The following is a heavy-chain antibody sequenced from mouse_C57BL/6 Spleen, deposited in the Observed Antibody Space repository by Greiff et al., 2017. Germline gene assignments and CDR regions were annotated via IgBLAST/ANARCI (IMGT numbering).Heavy chain of an antibody. V-gene: IGHV1-82*01. Sequence: QVQLKQSGPELVKPGASVKISCKASGYAFSSSWMNWVKQRPGQGLEWIGRIYPGDGDTNYNGKFKGKATLTADKSSSTAYMQLSSLTSEDSAVXVGARSGLRGKVYAMDYWGQGTSVTVSS. CDR3: ARSGLRGKVYAMDY. D-gene: IGHD3-1*01. J-gene: IGHJ4*01. CDR2: IYPGDGDT. CDR1: GYAFSSSW.